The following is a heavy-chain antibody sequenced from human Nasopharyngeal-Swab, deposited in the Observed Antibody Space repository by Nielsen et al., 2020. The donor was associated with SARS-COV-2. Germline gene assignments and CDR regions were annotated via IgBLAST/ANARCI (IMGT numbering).Heavy chain of an antibody. CDR3: ASFSDVVTAANHRGEGGYYYYGMDV. D-gene: IGHD2-2*01. J-gene: IGHJ6*02. CDR1: GFTFSSYS. Sequence: GGSLRLSCAASGFTFSSYSMNWVRQAPGKGLEWVHYVRISSSTIYYADSVKGRFTISRDNAKNSLYLQMNSLRDEDTAVYYCASFSDVVTAANHRGEGGYYYYGMDVWGQGTTVTVSS. V-gene: IGHV3-48*02. CDR2: VRISSSTI.